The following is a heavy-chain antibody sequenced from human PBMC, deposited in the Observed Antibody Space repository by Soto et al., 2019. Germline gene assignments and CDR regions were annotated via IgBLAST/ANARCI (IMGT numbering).Heavy chain of an antibody. J-gene: IGHJ6*02. CDR2: ISAYNGNT. Sequence: ASVKVSCKASGYTFTSYGISWVRQAPGQGLEWMGWISAYNGNTNYAQKLQGRVTMTTDTSTSTAYMELRSLRSDDTAVYYCAREPFNDFWSGSPGYYGMDVWGQGTTVTVSS. CDR3: AREPFNDFWSGSPGYYGMDV. CDR1: GYTFTSYG. D-gene: IGHD3-3*01. V-gene: IGHV1-18*04.